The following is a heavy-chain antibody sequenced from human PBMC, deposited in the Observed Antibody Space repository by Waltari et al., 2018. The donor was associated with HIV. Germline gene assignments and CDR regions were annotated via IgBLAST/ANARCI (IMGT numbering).Heavy chain of an antibody. CDR3: AGGGYDYAWGTYRPFDY. J-gene: IGHJ4*02. CDR2: ISSVGSYI. V-gene: IGHV3-21*03. D-gene: IGHD3-16*02. CDR1: GFTFSTYN. Sequence: EVQLVESGGDLVKPGGSLRLSCAASGFTFSTYNMNWVRQAPGKGLEGVSSISSVGSYIYYPDSFKGRFTISRDNAKNSLYLQMNSLRAEDTAVYYCAGGGYDYAWGTYRPFDYWGQGTLVTVSS.